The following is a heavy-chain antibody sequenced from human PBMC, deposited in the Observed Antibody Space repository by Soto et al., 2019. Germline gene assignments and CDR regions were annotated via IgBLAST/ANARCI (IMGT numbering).Heavy chain of an antibody. CDR1: GDSISRDGNY. D-gene: IGHD3-16*01. V-gene: IGHV4-31*03. CDR2: IYYSGSA. Sequence: SETLSLTCSVSGDSISRDGNYWSWIRQHPGKGLEWIGYIYYSGSAYYNPSLASRVSLSLDTSNNQFSLRLNSVTAADTAVYFFSRGPYAISPSFSYYWGQGTLVTVSS. CDR3: SRGPYAISPSFSYY. J-gene: IGHJ4*02.